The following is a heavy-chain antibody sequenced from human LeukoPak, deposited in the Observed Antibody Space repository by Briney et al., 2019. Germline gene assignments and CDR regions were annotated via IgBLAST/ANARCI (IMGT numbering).Heavy chain of an antibody. D-gene: IGHD1-26*01. CDR1: GYTFTSYG. Sequence: ASVKVSCKASGYTFTSYGISWVRQAPGQGLEWMGWISAYNGNTNYAQELQGRVTMTTDTSTSTAYMELRSLRSDDTAVYYCARDRSIVGATTFDYWGQGTLVTVSS. V-gene: IGHV1-18*01. CDR2: ISAYNGNT. CDR3: ARDRSIVGATTFDY. J-gene: IGHJ4*02.